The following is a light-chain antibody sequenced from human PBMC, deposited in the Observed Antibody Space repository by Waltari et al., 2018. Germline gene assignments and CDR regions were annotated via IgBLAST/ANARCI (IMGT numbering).Light chain of an antibody. J-gene: IGLJ1*01. CDR2: EDT. CDR3: YSSDSTGLRV. CDR1: DLPRKY. V-gene: IGLV3-10*01. Sequence: SYELTQTPSVSVSPGQTARITYSGHDLPRKYAYWFQQKSGQAPRLVIYEDTKRPSGIPERFSGSSSGTVATLTITGAQVDDEADYYCYSSDSTGLRVFGGGTTVVVL.